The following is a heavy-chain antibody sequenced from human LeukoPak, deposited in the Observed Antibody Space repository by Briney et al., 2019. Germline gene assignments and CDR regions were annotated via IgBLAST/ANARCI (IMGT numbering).Heavy chain of an antibody. V-gene: IGHV4-59*01. J-gene: IGHJ5*02. Sequence: PSETLSLTCTVSGGSNSSYYWSWIRQPPGKGLAWMGNIYYSGSSNYNPSLKSRVTISVDTSKSQFSLKLSSVTAADTAVYYCARKVAAAGFYWLDPWGQGTLVTVSS. CDR1: GGSNSSYY. CDR2: IYYSGSS. D-gene: IGHD6-13*01. CDR3: ARKVAAAGFYWLDP.